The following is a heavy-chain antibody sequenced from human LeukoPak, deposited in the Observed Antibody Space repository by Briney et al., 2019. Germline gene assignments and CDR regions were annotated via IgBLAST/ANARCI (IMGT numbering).Heavy chain of an antibody. J-gene: IGHJ4*02. Sequence: QTGGSLRLSCAASGFSFSSSSMNWVRKTQGKGLEWVSVIYSSGSTYYAESVKGRFTIFRDNSKNTLYLQMNSLRAEDTAVYYCARDGGLAPYSSSTPFDYWGQGTLVTVSS. V-gene: IGHV3-66*03. CDR2: IYSSGST. D-gene: IGHD6-6*01. CDR1: GFSFSSSS. CDR3: ARDGGLAPYSSSTPFDY.